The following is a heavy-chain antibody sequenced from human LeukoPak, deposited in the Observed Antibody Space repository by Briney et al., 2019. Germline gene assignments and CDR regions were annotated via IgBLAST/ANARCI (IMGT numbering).Heavy chain of an antibody. D-gene: IGHD3-10*01. CDR2: INPSSGAT. V-gene: IGHV1-2*02. J-gene: IGHJ4*02. CDR3: ARDLYGSGSYIPFDY. Sequence: ASEKVSCKASGYTFTGYYMHWVRQAPGQGLEWMGWINPSSGATNYAQKFQGRVTMTSDTSISTAYMELSSLRSDDTAVYYCARDLYGSGSYIPFDYWGQGSLVTVSS. CDR1: GYTFTGYY.